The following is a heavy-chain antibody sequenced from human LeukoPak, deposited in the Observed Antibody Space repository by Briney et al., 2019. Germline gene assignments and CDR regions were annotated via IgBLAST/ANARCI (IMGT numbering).Heavy chain of an antibody. D-gene: IGHD2-15*01. CDR1: GGSISSYY. V-gene: IGHV4-59*12. CDR2: IYYSGST. Sequence: PSETLSLTCTVSGGSISSYYWSWIRQPPGKGLEWIGYIYYSGSTNYNPSLKSRVTISVDTSKNQFSLKLSSVTAADTAVYYCARDRDCSGGSCYSGFFDYWGQGTLVTVSS. CDR3: ARDRDCSGGSCYSGFFDY. J-gene: IGHJ4*02.